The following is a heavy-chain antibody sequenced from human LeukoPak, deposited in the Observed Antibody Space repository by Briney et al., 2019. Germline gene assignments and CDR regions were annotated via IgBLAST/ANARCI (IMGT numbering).Heavy chain of an antibody. Sequence: ASVKVSCKASGYTITDYDIHWVRQAPGQGLEWMGWINPNSGGTNYAQKFEGRVTMTTDTSINTGYVELSSLTSDDTAVYFCARAHYLRLYFFDYWGQGTLVTVSS. V-gene: IGHV1-2*02. J-gene: IGHJ4*02. CDR3: ARAHYLRLYFFDY. CDR1: GYTITDYD. D-gene: IGHD3-10*01. CDR2: INPNSGGT.